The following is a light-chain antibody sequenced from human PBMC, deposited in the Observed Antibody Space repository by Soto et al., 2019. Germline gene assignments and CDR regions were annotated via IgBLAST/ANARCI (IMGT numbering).Light chain of an antibody. CDR3: SSYTSSSTWV. J-gene: IGLJ3*02. Sequence: QSALTQPPSASGSPGQSVAISCTGTNSDIGNYNFVSWYQQHPGKAPKLMIYEVSNRPSGVSNRFSGSKSGNTASLTISGLQAEDEADYYCSSYTSSSTWVFGGGTKLTVL. CDR1: NSDIGNYNF. CDR2: EVS. V-gene: IGLV2-14*01.